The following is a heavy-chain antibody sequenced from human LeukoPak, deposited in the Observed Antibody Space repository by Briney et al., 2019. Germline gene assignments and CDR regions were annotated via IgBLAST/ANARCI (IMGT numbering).Heavy chain of an antibody. D-gene: IGHD3-10*01. J-gene: IGHJ4*02. Sequence: GGSLRLSCAAPGFTFSSYEMNWVRQAPGKGLEWVSYISSSGSTIYYADSVKGRFTISRDNAKNSLYLQMNSLRAEDTAVYYCARDTMVRGVDYWGQGTLVTVSS. V-gene: IGHV3-48*03. CDR3: ARDTMVRGVDY. CDR1: GFTFSSYE. CDR2: ISSSGSTI.